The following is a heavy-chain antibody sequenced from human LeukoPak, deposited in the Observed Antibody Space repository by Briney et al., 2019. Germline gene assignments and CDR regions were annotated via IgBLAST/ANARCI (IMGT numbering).Heavy chain of an antibody. V-gene: IGHV3-30*02. D-gene: IGHD6-19*01. CDR2: IRYDGNNK. CDR1: GFTFSSYG. CDR3: AKDRWGAVASFDY. Sequence: GGSLRLSCAASGFTFSSYGMHWVCQAPGKGLEWVAVIRYDGNNKYYADSVKGRFTISRDNSKNMLYLQMNSLGTEDTAVYYCAKDRWGAVASFDYWGQGTLVTVSS. J-gene: IGHJ4*02.